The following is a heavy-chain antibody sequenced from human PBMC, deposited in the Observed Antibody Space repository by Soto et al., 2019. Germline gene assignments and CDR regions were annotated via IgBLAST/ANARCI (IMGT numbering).Heavy chain of an antibody. CDR3: ARGSSSKDPKDAFDI. V-gene: IGHV1-46*01. CDR1: GYTFTRYY. J-gene: IGHJ3*02. D-gene: IGHD2-15*01. Sequence: GASVKVSCKVSGYTFTRYYMHWVRQAPGQGLEWMGVINPSGGSTDFAQNFQGRVTMTRDTSTSTVYMELSSLSSEDTAVYYCARGSSSKDPKDAFDIWGQGTMVTVSS. CDR2: INPSGGST.